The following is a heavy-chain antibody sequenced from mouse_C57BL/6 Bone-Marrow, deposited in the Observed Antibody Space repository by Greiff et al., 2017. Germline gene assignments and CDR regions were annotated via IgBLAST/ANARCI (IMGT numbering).Heavy chain of an antibody. CDR2: IDPETGGT. CDR1: GYTFTDYE. D-gene: IGHD1-1*01. V-gene: IGHV1-15*01. CDR3: TRDHGTTVVADY. Sequence: QVHVKQSGAELVRPGASVTLSCKASGYTFTDYEMHWVKQTPVHGLEWIGAIDPETGGTAYNQKFKGKAILTADKSSSTAYMELRSLTSEDSAVYYCTRDHGTTVVADYWGQGATLTVSS. J-gene: IGHJ2*01.